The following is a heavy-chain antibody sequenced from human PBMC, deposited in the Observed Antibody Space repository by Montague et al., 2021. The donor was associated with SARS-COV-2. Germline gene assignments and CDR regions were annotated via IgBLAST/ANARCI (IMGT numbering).Heavy chain of an antibody. CDR1: GGSISRYS. CDR3: ARVDRGSSWYEVAFDI. V-gene: IGHV4-59*01. Sequence: SETLSLTCTVPGGSISRYSWTWIRQPPGKGLEWIGYIYNSGSTNYNPSLTSRVTISVDTSKNQFSLKLSSVAAADAAVYYCARVDRGSSWYEVAFDIWGQGTMVTVSS. J-gene: IGHJ3*02. CDR2: IYNSGST. D-gene: IGHD6-13*01.